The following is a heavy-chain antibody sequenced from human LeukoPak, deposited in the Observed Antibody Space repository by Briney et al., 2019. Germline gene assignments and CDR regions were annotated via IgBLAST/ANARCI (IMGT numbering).Heavy chain of an antibody. J-gene: IGHJ4*02. CDR2: ISGSGGST. D-gene: IGHD6-6*01. CDR3: AKGLEYSSSFIGYYFDY. CDR1: GFTFNSYA. V-gene: IGHV3-23*01. Sequence: PGGSLRLPCAASGFTFNSYAMNWVRQAPGKGLEWVSAISGSGGSTYYADSVKGRFTISRDNSKNTLYLQMNSLRAEDTAVYYCAKGLEYSSSFIGYYFDYWGQGTLVTVSS.